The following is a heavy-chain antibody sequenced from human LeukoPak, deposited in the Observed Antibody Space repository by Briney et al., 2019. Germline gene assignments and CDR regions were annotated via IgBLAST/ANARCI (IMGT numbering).Heavy chain of an antibody. J-gene: IGHJ4*02. V-gene: IGHV3-7*01. Sequence: GGSLRLSCAAPGFTFSDYWMSWVRQAPGKGLEWVANIKQDGSEKNYVDSVKGRFTISRDNAKNSLHLQMNSLRAEDTAVYYCARPRYCTSTNCYCDYWGQGTLVTVSS. CDR1: GFTFSDYW. CDR3: ARPRYCTSTNCYCDY. D-gene: IGHD2-2*01. CDR2: IKQDGSEK.